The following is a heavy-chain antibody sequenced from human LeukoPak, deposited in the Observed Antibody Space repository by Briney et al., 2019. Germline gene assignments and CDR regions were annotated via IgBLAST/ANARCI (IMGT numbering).Heavy chain of an antibody. CDR2: LYHSGNS. D-gene: IGHD3-10*01. J-gene: IGHJ5*02. Sequence: SETLSLTCSVSGGSITTTYYWSWIRQPPGGGLEWIASLYHSGNSNYNPSLKSRVTMSVDTSKNQFSLQLTSMTAADTAIYYCTRHQTNFYGSGAPFDPWGQGTLVTVSS. CDR1: GGSITTTYY. V-gene: IGHV4-39*01. CDR3: TRHQTNFYGSGAPFDP.